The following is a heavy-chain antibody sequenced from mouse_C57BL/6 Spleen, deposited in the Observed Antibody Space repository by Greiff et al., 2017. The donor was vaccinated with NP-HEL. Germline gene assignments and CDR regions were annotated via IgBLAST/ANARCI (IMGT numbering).Heavy chain of an antibody. CDR2: INPGSGKT. CDR3: ARDDGSGYEVAY. D-gene: IGHD1-1*01. Sequence: QVQLKESGAELVKPGASVKLSCKASGYTFTSYWMHWVKQRPEQGLEWIGYINPGSGKTNYNQKFKDKATLTADKSSTTAYMQLSSLTYEDSAVYCGARDDGSGYEVAYWGQGTLVTVSA. V-gene: IGHV1-7*01. CDR1: GYTFTSYW. J-gene: IGHJ3*01.